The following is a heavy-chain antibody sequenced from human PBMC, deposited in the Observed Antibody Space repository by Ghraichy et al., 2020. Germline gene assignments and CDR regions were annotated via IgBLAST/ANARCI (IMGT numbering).Heavy chain of an antibody. CDR3: ARAGGQLEYYYYYGMDV. J-gene: IGHJ6*02. V-gene: IGHV4-59*01. CDR2: IYYSGST. CDR1: GGSISSYY. Sequence: SETLSLTCTVSGGSISSYYWSWILQPPGKGLEWIGYIYYSGSTNYNPSLKSRVTISVDTSKNQFSLKLSSVTAADTAVYYCARAGGQLEYYYYYGMDVWGQGTTVTVSS. D-gene: IGHD2-2*01.